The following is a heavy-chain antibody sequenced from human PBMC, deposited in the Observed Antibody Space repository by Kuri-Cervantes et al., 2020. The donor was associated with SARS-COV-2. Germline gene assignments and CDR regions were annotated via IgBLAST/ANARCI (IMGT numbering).Heavy chain of an antibody. CDR2: ISSGSTTK. J-gene: IGHJ4*02. CDR1: GFTFSAYN. Sequence: GRSLRLSCAASGFTFSAYNMNWVRQAPGKGLEWVSFISSGSTTKYYADSVMGRFTISRDNAKNSLSLQMNSLRVEDMAVYYCAREYTSSSPFESWGQGTLVTVSS. V-gene: IGHV3-48*04. CDR3: AREYTSSSPFES. D-gene: IGHD6-6*01.